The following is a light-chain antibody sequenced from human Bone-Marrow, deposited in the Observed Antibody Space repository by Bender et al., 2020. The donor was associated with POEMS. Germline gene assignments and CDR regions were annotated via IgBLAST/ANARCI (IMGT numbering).Light chain of an antibody. CDR2: ANN. CDR1: SSNIGAGYD. J-gene: IGLJ2*01. V-gene: IGLV1-40*01. Sequence: QSVLTQPPSVSGAPGQRVAFSCTGSSSNIGAGYDVHWYQQLPGTAPKLLIYANNNRPSGVPDRFSGSKSGTSASLAITGLQAEDEAVYHCQSYDNTLSGVVFGGGTKLTVL. CDR3: QSYDNTLSGVV.